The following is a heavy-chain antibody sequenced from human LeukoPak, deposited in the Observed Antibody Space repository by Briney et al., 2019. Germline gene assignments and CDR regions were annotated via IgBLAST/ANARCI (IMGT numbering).Heavy chain of an antibody. CDR3: ARAELGWELHYFVFDY. CDR1: GYSISSGYY. D-gene: IGHD1-26*01. J-gene: IGHJ4*02. V-gene: IGHV4-38-2*02. CDR2: IYHSGST. Sequence: ASETLSLTCTVSGYSISSGYYWGWIRQPPGKGLEWIGSIYHSGSTYYNPSLKSRVTISVDTSKNQFSLKLSSVTAADTAVYYCARAELGWELHYFVFDYWGQGTLVTVSS.